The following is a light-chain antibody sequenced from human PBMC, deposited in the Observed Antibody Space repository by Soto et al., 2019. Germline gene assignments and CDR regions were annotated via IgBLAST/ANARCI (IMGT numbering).Light chain of an antibody. Sequence: DIQMTQPSSSLSASVRAIVTITCRASQSISSYLNWYPHKLGKAHTLLVYAASSLQSGVPSRFSGSRSGTDFTLTISSLQPEDFATYYCQQSYSTPLTFGHGTQVEIK. CDR2: AAS. CDR3: QQSYSTPLT. J-gene: IGKJ1*01. CDR1: QSISSY. V-gene: IGKV1-39*01.